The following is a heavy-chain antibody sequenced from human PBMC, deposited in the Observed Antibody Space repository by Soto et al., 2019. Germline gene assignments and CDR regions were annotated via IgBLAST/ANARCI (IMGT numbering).Heavy chain of an antibody. CDR3: AGGIKYADYSRWSDH. CDR2: INPNSGNT. CDR1: GYIFTNYD. D-gene: IGHD4-17*01. Sequence: QVQLVQSGAEVKKPGASVKVSCKASGYIFTNYDINWVRQATGQGLEYLGWINPNSGNTGYVQKSKGRVTMTSKTSINTAYMTMNSLRYEDTAVYYCAGGIKYADYSRWSDHWGQGTLVTVSS. V-gene: IGHV1-8*01. J-gene: IGHJ5*02.